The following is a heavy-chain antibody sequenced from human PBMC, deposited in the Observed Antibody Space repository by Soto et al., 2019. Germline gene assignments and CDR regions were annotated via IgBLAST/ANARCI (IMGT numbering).Heavy chain of an antibody. J-gene: IGHJ6*04. CDR1: GYSFTSYW. D-gene: IGHD3-10*01. V-gene: IGHV5-51*01. Sequence: GESLKISCKGSGYSFTSYWIGWVRQMPGKGLEWMGIIYPGDSDTRYSPSFQGQVTISADKSISTAYLQWSSLKASDTAMYYCARTPGGFGEFSYYYCGMDVWGKGTTVTVSS. CDR2: IYPGDSDT. CDR3: ARTPGGFGEFSYYYCGMDV.